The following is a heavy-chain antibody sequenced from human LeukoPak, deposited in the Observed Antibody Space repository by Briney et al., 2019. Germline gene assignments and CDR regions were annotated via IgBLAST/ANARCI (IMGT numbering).Heavy chain of an antibody. CDR2: ILYDESNK. D-gene: IGHD3-9*01. CDR1: GFTFSSYG. J-gene: IGHJ4*02. Sequence: PGGSLRLSCAASGFTFSSYGMNWVRQAPGKGLEWVAVILYDESNKYYADSVKGRFTISRDNSKNTLYLQMNSLRPEDTAVYYCARGLFWPHYYFDYWGQGTLVTVSS. V-gene: IGHV3-30*03. CDR3: ARGLFWPHYYFDY.